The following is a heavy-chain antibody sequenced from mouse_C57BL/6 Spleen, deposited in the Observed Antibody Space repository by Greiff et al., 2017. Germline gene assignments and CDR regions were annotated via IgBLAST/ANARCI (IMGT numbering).Heavy chain of an antibody. CDR2: INYDGSST. Sequence: EVKVVESEGGLVQPGRSMKLSCTASGFTFSDYYMAWVRQVPEKGLEWVANINYDGSSTYYLDSLKSRFIISKDNAKNMLYLQMSSLKSEDTATYYCAREGSYDYDGGHYAMDYWGQGTSVTVSS. D-gene: IGHD2-4*01. CDR1: GFTFSDYY. J-gene: IGHJ4*01. V-gene: IGHV5-16*01. CDR3: AREGSYDYDGGHYAMDY.